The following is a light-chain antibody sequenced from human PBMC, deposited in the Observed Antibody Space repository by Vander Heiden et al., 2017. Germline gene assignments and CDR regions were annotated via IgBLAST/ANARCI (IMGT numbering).Light chain of an antibody. CDR3: QQLNSYPPT. V-gene: IGKV1-9*01. Sequence: TQMTQSPSSLSASVGDRVTITCRASQGISSYLAWYQQKPGKAPKLLIYAASTLQSGVPSRFSGSGSGTEFTLTISSLQPEDFATYYCQQLNSYPPTFGGGTKVEIK. CDR2: AAS. CDR1: QGISSY. J-gene: IGKJ4*01.